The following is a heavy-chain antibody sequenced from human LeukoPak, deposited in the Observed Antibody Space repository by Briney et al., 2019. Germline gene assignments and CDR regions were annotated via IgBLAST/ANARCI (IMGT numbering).Heavy chain of an antibody. D-gene: IGHD2-2*01. Sequence: ASVKVSCKASGYTFTSYAISWVRQAPGQGLEWMGWISAYNGNTNYAQELQGRVTMTTDTSTSTAYMELRSLRSDDTAVYYCARDPDIVVVPAARAWFDPWGQGTLVTVSS. V-gene: IGHV1-18*01. CDR1: GYTFTSYA. CDR2: ISAYNGNT. J-gene: IGHJ5*02. CDR3: ARDPDIVVVPAARAWFDP.